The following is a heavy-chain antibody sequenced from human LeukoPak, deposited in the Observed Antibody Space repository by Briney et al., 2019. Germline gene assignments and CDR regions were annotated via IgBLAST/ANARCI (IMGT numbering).Heavy chain of an antibody. CDR2: IYPGDSDT. CDR3: ARRGTFDSSGYFEVDYFDY. J-gene: IGHJ4*02. D-gene: IGHD3-22*01. CDR1: GYSFTSYW. V-gene: IGHV5-51*01. Sequence: GESLKISCKDSGYSFTSYWIGWVRQMPGKGLEWMGIIYPGDSDTRYSPSFQGQVTISADKSISTAYLQWSSLKASDTAMYYCARRGTFDSSGYFEVDYFDYWGQGTLVTVSS.